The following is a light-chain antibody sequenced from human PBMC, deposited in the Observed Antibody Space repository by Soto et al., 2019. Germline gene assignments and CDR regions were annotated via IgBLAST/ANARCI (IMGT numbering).Light chain of an antibody. CDR2: EGS. CDR3: CSYAGSSTVV. CDR1: SSDVGSYNL. Sequence: QSALTQPASVSGSPGQSITISCTGTSSDVGSYNLVSWYQQHPGKAPKLMIYEGSKRPSGVSNRFAGSKSGNTASLTISGLQAEEEADYYCCSYAGSSTVVFGGGTKFTVL. V-gene: IGLV2-23*01. J-gene: IGLJ2*01.